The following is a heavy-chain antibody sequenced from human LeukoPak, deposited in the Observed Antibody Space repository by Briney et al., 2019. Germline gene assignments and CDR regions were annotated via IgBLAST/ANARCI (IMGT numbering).Heavy chain of an antibody. CDR2: INPNSGGT. D-gene: IGHD2-15*01. CDR3: ARDRGVDYCSSGSCSHYYYYMDV. Sequence: GASVKVSCKASRYTFTGYYMHWVRQAPGQGLEWMGWINPNSGGTNYAQKFQGRVTMTRDTSISTAYMELSRLRSDDTAVYYCARDRGVDYCSSGSCSHYYYYMDVWGKGTTVTISS. CDR1: RYTFTGYY. J-gene: IGHJ6*03. V-gene: IGHV1-2*02.